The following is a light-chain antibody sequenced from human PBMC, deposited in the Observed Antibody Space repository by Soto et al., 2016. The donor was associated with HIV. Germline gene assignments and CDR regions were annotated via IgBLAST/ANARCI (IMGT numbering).Light chain of an antibody. J-gene: IGLJ2*01. CDR2: DDR. CDR1: NIGSKS. V-gene: IGLV3-21*03. Sequence: SYELTQPPSVSVAPGKTANITCGGDNIGSKSVHWYQQKPGQAPVLVVYDDRDRPSGIPERFSGSNSGNTATLTISRVEAGDEADYYCQLWASEVVFGEGTKLTVL. CDR3: QLWASEVV.